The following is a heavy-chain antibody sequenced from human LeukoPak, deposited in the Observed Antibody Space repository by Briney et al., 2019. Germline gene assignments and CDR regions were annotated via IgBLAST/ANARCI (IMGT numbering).Heavy chain of an antibody. CDR1: GFTISSCW. D-gene: IGHD3-22*01. V-gene: IGHV3-7*03. CDR2: IKQDGSEK. J-gene: IGHJ4*02. Sequence: GGSLRLSCAASGFTISSCWMTWVRQAPGKGLEWVANIKQDGSEKYYVDSVKGRFTISRDNAKNSLYLQMNSLRDEDTAVYYCATPLDYYDSSGYHQGGDWGQGTLVTVSS. CDR3: ATPLDYYDSSGYHQGGD.